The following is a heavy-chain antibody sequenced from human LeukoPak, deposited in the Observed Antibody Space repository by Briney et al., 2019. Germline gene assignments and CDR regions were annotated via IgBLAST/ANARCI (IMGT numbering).Heavy chain of an antibody. CDR2: INPSGGST. V-gene: IGHV1-46*01. CDR1: GYTFTSYY. J-gene: IGHJ4*02. CDR3: ASGPNWNYDY. Sequence: GASVKVSCKASGYTFTSYYMHWVRQAPGQGLEWMGIINPSGGSTSYAQKFQGRVTMTRDTSISTAYMELSRLRSDDTAVYYCASGPNWNYDYWGQGTLVTVSS. D-gene: IGHD1-7*01.